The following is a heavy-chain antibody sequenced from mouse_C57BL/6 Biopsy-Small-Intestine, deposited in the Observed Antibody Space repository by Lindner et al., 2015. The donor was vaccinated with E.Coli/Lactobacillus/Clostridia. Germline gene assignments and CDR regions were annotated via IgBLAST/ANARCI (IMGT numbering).Heavy chain of an antibody. CDR1: GYAFANYL. CDR2: INPGSGGT. D-gene: IGHD2-4*01. V-gene: IGHV1-54*01. Sequence: VQLQESGAELVRPRTSVKVSCKASGYAFANYLIEWVKQRPGQGLEWIGVINPGSGGTAYNEKFKGKATLTADKSSSTAYMELRSLTSEDSAVYFCARRWYDYDVDYWGQGTTLTVSS. CDR3: ARRWYDYDVDY. J-gene: IGHJ2*01.